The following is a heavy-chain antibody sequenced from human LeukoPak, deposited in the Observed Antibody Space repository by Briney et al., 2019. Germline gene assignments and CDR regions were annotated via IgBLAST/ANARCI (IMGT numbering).Heavy chain of an antibody. CDR1: DGSISSSSYY. V-gene: IGHV4-39*01. CDR3: ARGKYDILTGYYYHLDC. Sequence: PSETLSLTCTVSDGSISSSSYYWAWIRQPPEKRLEWIASLYYSGRIYYNPSLESRVTISLDTSKNQFSLKLSSVTAADTAVYFCARGKYDILTGYYYHLDCWGQGNLVTVSS. J-gene: IGHJ4*02. D-gene: IGHD3-9*01. CDR2: LYYSGRI.